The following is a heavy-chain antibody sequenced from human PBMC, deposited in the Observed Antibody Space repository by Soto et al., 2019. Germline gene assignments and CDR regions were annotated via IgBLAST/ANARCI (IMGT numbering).Heavy chain of an antibody. Sequence: QVQLVQSGAEVKKPGSSVKVSCKASGGTFSSYTISWVRQAPGQGLEWMGRIIPILGIANYAQKFQGRVTITADKSTSTAYMGLSSLRSEDTAVYYCARAAICGGDCYRDYWGQGTLVTVSS. CDR1: GGTFSSYT. J-gene: IGHJ4*02. D-gene: IGHD2-21*02. V-gene: IGHV1-69*02. CDR2: IIPILGIA. CDR3: ARAAICGGDCYRDY.